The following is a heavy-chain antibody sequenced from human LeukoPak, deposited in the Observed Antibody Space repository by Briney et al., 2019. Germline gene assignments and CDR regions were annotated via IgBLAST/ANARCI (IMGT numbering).Heavy chain of an antibody. V-gene: IGHV3-23*01. CDR2: ISGSSMTT. CDR1: GFTFSSYA. D-gene: IGHD2-2*01. Sequence: GGSLRLSCAASGFTFSSYAMTWVRQAPGKGPEWVSGISGSSMTTYYADSVKGRFTISRDNSKNTLYLQMNSLRAEDTAVYYCAKVGTVVPAARFDYWGQGTLVTVSS. J-gene: IGHJ4*02. CDR3: AKVGTVVPAARFDY.